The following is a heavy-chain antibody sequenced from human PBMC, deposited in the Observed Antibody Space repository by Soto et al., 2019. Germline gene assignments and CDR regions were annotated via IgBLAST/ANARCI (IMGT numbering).Heavy chain of an antibody. CDR3: ARNTISAAGADYYGLDV. Sequence: LRLSCAGSGFTFSDYYMSWIRQAPGQGLEWVSYMSSSGVTVFYADSVKGRFTISRDNAKNSLYLQMYSLRAEDSAVYYCARNTISAAGADYYGLDVWGQGTTVTVSS. J-gene: IGHJ6*02. V-gene: IGHV3-11*01. CDR2: MSSSGVTV. CDR1: GFTFSDYY. D-gene: IGHD6-13*01.